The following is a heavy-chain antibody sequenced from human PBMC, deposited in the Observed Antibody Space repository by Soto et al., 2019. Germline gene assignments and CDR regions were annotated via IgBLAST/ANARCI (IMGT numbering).Heavy chain of an antibody. V-gene: IGHV4-31*03. J-gene: IGHJ6*02. D-gene: IGHD3-16*01. CDR3: ARDWVRALDV. CDR1: GGSISSGGYY. CDR2: IYYSGST. Sequence: SETLSLTCTVSGGSISSGGYYWSWIRQYPGKGLEWIGYIYYSGSTYYNPSLKSRVTISVDTSKNQFSLKLSSVTAADTAVYYCARDWVRALDVWGQGTTVTVSS.